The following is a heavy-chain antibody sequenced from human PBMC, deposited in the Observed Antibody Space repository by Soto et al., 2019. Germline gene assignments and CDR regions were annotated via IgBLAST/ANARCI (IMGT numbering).Heavy chain of an antibody. J-gene: IGHJ4*02. CDR1: GFIFSSFG. Sequence: GGSLRLSCAASGFIFSSFGMHWVRQAPGKGLEWVAHIWYDGSNTYYADAVKGRFTISRDNSRNTLYLQMNSLRAEDTAVYHCVRDLLGSGGHFDYWGQGTPVTVSS. D-gene: IGHD7-27*01. V-gene: IGHV3-33*01. CDR3: VRDLLGSGGHFDY. CDR2: IWYDGSNT.